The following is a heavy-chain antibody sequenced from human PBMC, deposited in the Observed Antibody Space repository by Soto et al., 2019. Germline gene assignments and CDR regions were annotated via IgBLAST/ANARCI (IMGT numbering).Heavy chain of an antibody. J-gene: IGHJ1*01. V-gene: IGHV3-23*01. D-gene: IGHD3-22*01. CDR1: GFTFSSYA. Sequence: EVQLLESGGGLVQPGGSLRLSCAASGFTFSSYAMSWVRQAPGKGLEWVSSISGSAGSTFYADSVKGRFTISRDNSKNTLYLQMNGLRAEDTGVYFWANGSDYFESRGHNLEAVQYWGQGTLVTVS. CDR2: ISGSAGST. CDR3: ANGSDYFESRGHNLEAVQY.